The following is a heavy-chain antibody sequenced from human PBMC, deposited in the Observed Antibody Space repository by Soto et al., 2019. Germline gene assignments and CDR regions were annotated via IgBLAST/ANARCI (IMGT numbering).Heavy chain of an antibody. CDR2: VYHTGTT. CDR1: GGPVSGDDFY. CDR3: ARALVTAYHSRDYNYYVAVDV. Sequence: ASETLSLTSVVSGGPVSGDDFYGSWIRHLPGKGLEWIANVYHTGTTYYNPSLKSRVSMSVDTSPNQFSLILASVTAADTAVYYCARALVTAYHSRDYNYYVAVDVSGQRRTVT. J-gene: IGHJ6*02. V-gene: IGHV4-31*02. D-gene: IGHD3-10*02.